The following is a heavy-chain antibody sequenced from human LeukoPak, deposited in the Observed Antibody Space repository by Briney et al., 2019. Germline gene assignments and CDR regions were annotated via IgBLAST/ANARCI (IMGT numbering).Heavy chain of an antibody. CDR1: GCSISSSRYY. V-gene: IGHV4-61*05. D-gene: IGHD6-13*01. CDR3: ARAIPDSSSWWPPLPNWFDP. Sequence: PSETLSLTCTVSGCSISSSRYYGGWLRQPPGKGLEWIGYIHFSGNTNYNPSLKRRVTISVDTSKNQFSLKLSSVTAADTAVYYCARAIPDSSSWWPPLPNWFDPWGQGTLVTVSS. CDR2: IHFSGNT. J-gene: IGHJ5*02.